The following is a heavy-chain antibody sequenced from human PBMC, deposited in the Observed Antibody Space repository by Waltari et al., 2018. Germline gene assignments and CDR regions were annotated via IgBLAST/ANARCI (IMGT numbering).Heavy chain of an antibody. CDR3: LGGAGWLTDY. CDR2: INSDGSNT. J-gene: IGHJ4*02. CDR1: GFAFGSYW. V-gene: IGHV3-74*03. Sequence: EVQLVESGGALVRPGGSLRFSCEASGFAFGSYWLQWVRQVPGKGLVWVSLINSDGSNTEYADSVKGRFTISRDNAKNSLYLQMNSLRVEDTAVYYCLGGAGWLTDYWGQGTLVTVSS. D-gene: IGHD2-15*01.